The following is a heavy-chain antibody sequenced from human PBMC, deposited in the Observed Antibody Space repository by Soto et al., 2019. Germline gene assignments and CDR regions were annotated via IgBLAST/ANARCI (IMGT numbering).Heavy chain of an antibody. D-gene: IGHD3-3*01. Sequence: QVQLQESGPGLVRPSGTLSLTCTVSGDSISNTNWWSWVRQPPGKGLEWIGEIYHSGSTNYNPSLKSRVSISVDKSKNQFSLNLTSVTAADTAVYFCAKRSLRSLRFVETHWGQGTLVTVSS. CDR3: AKRSLRSLRFVETH. J-gene: IGHJ4*02. V-gene: IGHV4-4*02. CDR2: IYHSGST. CDR1: GDSISNTNW.